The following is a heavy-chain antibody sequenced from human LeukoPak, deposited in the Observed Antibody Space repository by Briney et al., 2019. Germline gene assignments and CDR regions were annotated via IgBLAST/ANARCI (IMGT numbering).Heavy chain of an antibody. V-gene: IGHV3-21*01. CDR3: ARVGEKYSYGSNPRD. CDR1: GFTFSRYS. Sequence: PGGSLRLSCAASGFTFSRYSMNWVRQAPGKGLEWVSSISIGSTYTYYADSVKGRFTISRDNAKNSLYLQMSSLRAEDTAVYYCARVGEKYSYGSNPRDWGQGTLVTVSS. CDR2: ISIGSTYT. D-gene: IGHD5-18*01. J-gene: IGHJ4*02.